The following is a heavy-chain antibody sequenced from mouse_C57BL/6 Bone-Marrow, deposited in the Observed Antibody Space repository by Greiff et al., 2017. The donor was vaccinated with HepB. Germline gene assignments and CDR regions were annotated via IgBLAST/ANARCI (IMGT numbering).Heavy chain of an antibody. CDR3: EIYSPYFDY. D-gene: IGHD2-1*01. V-gene: IGHV1-82*01. CDR2: IYPGDGDT. Sequence: VQVVESGPELVKPGASVKISCKASGYAFSSSWMNWVKQRPGKGLEWIGRIYPGDGDTNYNGKFKGKATLTADKSSSTAYMQLSSLTSEDSAVYFCEIYSPYFDYWGQGTTLTVSS. CDR1: GYAFSSSW. J-gene: IGHJ2*01.